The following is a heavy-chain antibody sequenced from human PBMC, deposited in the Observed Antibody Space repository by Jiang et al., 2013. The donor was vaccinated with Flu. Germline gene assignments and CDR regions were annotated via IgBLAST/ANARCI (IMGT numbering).Heavy chain of an antibody. CDR1: GYSFTNYW. D-gene: IGHD5-18*01. CDR3: ARREGHSFGYGLGETHSAFDV. CDR2: VYPGDSDT. V-gene: IGHV5-51*01. J-gene: IGHJ3*01. Sequence: GAEVKKPGESLKISCKASGYSFTNYWIGWVRQMPGKGLEWMGVVYPGDSDTRYSPSFQGQVTISADKSITTAFLQWSSLRASDTAIYYCARREGHSFGYGLGETHSAFDVGAKGRRSPSLQ.